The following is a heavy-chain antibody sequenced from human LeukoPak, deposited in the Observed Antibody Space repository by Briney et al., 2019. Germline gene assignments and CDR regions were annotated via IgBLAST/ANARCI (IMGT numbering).Heavy chain of an antibody. J-gene: IGHJ3*02. CDR1: GGSFSSSDYY. Sequence: PSETLSLTCTVSGGSFSSSDYYWGWIRQPPGKGLEWIGSTYYSGTTYYNPSLKRRVTISVDTSKNQFSLKLRSVTASDTAVYYCARHEWGITNAFDIWGQGTMVTVSS. V-gene: IGHV4-39*01. D-gene: IGHD1-14*01. CDR3: ARHEWGITNAFDI. CDR2: TYYSGTT.